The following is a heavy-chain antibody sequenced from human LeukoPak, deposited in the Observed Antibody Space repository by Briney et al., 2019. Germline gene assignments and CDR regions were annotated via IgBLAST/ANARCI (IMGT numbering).Heavy chain of an antibody. CDR3: ARAGYSGSDFSV. D-gene: IGHD5-12*01. J-gene: IGHJ6*04. Sequence: SETLSLTCAVYGGSFSGYYWSWIRQPPGKGLEWIGEINHSGSTNYNPSLKSRVTISLDTSRNQFSLKLSSVTATDTAVYYCARAGYSGSDFSVWGKGSTVTVSS. CDR2: INHSGST. CDR1: GGSFSGYY. V-gene: IGHV4-34*01.